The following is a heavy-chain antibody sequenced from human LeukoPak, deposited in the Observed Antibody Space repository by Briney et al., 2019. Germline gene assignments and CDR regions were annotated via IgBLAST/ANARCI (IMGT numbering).Heavy chain of an antibody. Sequence: GRSLRLSCAASGFTFDDYAMHWVRQAPGKGLEWVSGISWNSGSIGYADSVKGRFTISRDNAKNSLYLQMNSLRAEDTALYYCAKDNSFYYYYYMDVWGKGTTVTVSS. CDR2: ISWNSGSI. D-gene: IGHD1-26*01. CDR3: AKDNSFYYYYYMDV. J-gene: IGHJ6*03. CDR1: GFTFDDYA. V-gene: IGHV3-9*01.